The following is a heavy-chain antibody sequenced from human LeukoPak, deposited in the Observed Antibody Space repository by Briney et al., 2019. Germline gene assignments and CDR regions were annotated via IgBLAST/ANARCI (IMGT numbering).Heavy chain of an antibody. J-gene: IGHJ4*02. D-gene: IGHD1-26*01. CDR2: ISGSGGSI. CDR1: RFTLSSYD. V-gene: IGHV3-9*01. CDR3: AKDLVGATWSGLDY. Sequence: GGSLRLSCTASRFTLSSYDMSWVRQAPGKGLEWVSGISGSGGSIGYADSVKGRFTISRDNAKNSLYLQMNSLRAEDTALYYCAKDLVGATWSGLDYWGQGTLVTVSS.